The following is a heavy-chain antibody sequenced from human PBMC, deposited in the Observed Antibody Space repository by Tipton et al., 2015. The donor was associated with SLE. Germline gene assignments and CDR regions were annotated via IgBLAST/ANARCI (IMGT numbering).Heavy chain of an antibody. Sequence: TLSLTCTVSGVSISNYYWSWIRQPPGKGLEWIGYIYKSGSTYYSPSLKSRVTISVDTSKNLFSLKLRSATAADTAVYYCARGGVGGYDYFDYWGQGTLVTVSS. CDR3: ARGGVGGYDYFDY. D-gene: IGHD5-12*01. J-gene: IGHJ4*02. CDR1: GVSISNYY. V-gene: IGHV4-59*12. CDR2: IYKSGST.